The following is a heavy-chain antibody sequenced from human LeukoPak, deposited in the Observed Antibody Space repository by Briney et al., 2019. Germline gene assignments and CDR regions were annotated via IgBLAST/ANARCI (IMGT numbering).Heavy chain of an antibody. CDR1: GFTFSTFA. J-gene: IGHJ5*01. Sequence: PGGSLRLSCAASGFTFSTFAMIWVRQPPGKGLEWVSSIFPSGGEIHYADSVRGRFTISRDNSKSTLSLQMNSLRAEDTALYFCAKDRIIVIPGPYSWLDSWGQGALVTVSS. CDR2: IFPSGGEI. D-gene: IGHD1-26*01. V-gene: IGHV3-23*01. CDR3: AKDRIIVIPGPYSWLDS.